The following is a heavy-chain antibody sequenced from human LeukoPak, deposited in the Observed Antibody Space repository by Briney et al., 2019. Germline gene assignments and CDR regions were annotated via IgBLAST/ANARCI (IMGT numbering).Heavy chain of an antibody. V-gene: IGHV1-2*06. CDR3: ARGNEQLGYYYYYYMDV. D-gene: IGHD6-13*01. CDR2: INPNGGGT. J-gene: IGHJ6*03. CDR1: GYTFTGYY. Sequence: GASVKVSCKASGYTFTGYYMHWVRQAPGQGLEWMGRINPNGGGTNYAQKFQGRVTMTRDTSISTAYMELSRLRSDDTAVYYCARGNEQLGYYYYYYMDVWGKGTTVTVSS.